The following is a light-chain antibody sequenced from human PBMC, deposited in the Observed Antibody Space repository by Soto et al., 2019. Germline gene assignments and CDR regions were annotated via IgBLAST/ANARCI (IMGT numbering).Light chain of an antibody. Sequence: TVLTQSPGTLSLSPGERATLSCMASQNVSSNLLVWYQQHPGQAPRLLIYDASNRATGIPARFSGSGSGTDFTLTISSLEPEDFAVYYCQQRSNWPPSPFGQGTKVDVK. J-gene: IGKJ2*01. V-gene: IGKV3-11*01. CDR1: QNVSSN. CDR2: DAS. CDR3: QQRSNWPPSP.